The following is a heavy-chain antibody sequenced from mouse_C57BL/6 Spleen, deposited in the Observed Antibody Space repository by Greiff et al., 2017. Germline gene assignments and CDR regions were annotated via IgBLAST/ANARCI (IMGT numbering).Heavy chain of an antibody. CDR3: ARVVAKDWYFDV. V-gene: IGHV1-52*01. CDR1: GYTFTSYW. J-gene: IGHJ1*03. CDR2: IDPSDSET. D-gene: IGHD1-1*01. Sequence: VQLQQPGAELVRPGSSVKLSCKASGYTFTSYWMHWVKQRPIQGLEWIGNIDPSDSETHYNQKFKDKATLTVDKSSSTAYMQLSSLTSEDSAVYYCARVVAKDWYFDVWGTGTTVTVSS.